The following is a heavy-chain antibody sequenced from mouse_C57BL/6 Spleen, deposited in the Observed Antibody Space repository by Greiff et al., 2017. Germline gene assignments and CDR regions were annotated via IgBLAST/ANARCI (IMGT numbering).Heavy chain of an antibody. CDR1: GYTFTSYG. CDR3: ARPLTTVVADYAMDY. Sequence: VQLQQSGAELARPGASVKLSCKASGYTFTSYGISWVKQRTGQGLEWIGEIYPRSGNTYYNEKFKGKATLTADKSSSTAYMELRSLTSEDSAVYFCARPLTTVVADYAMDYWGQGTSVTVSS. J-gene: IGHJ4*01. CDR2: IYPRSGNT. V-gene: IGHV1-81*01. D-gene: IGHD1-1*01.